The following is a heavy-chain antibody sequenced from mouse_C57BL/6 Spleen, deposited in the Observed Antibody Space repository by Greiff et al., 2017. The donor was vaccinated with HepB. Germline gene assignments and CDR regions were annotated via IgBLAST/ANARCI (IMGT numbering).Heavy chain of an antibody. Sequence: EVQLQQSGPELVKPGASVKISCKASGYTFTDYYMNWVKQSHGKSLEWIGDINPNNGGTSYNQKFKGKATLTVDKSSSTAYIELRSLTSEDSAVYYCATWHFITTVVESFAYWGQGTLVTVSA. CDR2: INPNNGGT. J-gene: IGHJ3*01. CDR3: ATWHFITTVVESFAY. V-gene: IGHV1-26*01. D-gene: IGHD1-1*01. CDR1: GYTFTDYY.